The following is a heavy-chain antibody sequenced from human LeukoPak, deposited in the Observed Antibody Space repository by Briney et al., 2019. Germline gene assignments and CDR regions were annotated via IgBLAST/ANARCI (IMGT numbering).Heavy chain of an antibody. CDR2: IYYSGST. CDR3: AREGAVAGTFRRVIDY. V-gene: IGHV4-59*01. J-gene: IGHJ4*02. Sequence: PSETLSLTCTVSGVSISSYYWSWIRQPPGKGLEWIGYIYYSGSTNYNPSLKSRVTISVDTSKNQFSLKLGSVTAADTAVYYCAREGAVAGTFRRVIDYWGQGTLVTVSS. D-gene: IGHD6-19*01. CDR1: GVSISSYY.